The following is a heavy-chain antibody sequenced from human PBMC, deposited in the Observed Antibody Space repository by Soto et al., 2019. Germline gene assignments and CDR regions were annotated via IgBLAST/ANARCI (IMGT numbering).Heavy chain of an antibody. Sequence: GGSLRLSCAASGFTFSSYAMHWVRQAPGKGLEWVAVISYDGSNKYYADSVKGRFTISRDNSKNTLYLQMNSLRAEDTAVYYCAREDCSSTSCYWYYYYGMDVWGQGTTVTVPS. J-gene: IGHJ6*02. V-gene: IGHV3-30-3*01. CDR1: GFTFSSYA. D-gene: IGHD2-2*01. CDR3: AREDCSSTSCYWYYYYGMDV. CDR2: ISYDGSNK.